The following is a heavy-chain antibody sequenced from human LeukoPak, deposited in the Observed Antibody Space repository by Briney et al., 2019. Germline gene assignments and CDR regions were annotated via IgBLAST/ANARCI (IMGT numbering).Heavy chain of an antibody. CDR3: ATVSW. CDR2: INPNSGGT. CDR1: GYTFTGYY. Sequence: GASVKVSCKASGYTFTGYYMHWVRQAPGQGLEWMGWINPNSGGTNYAQKFQGRVTLTEDTSTDTAYMELSSLRSEDTAVYYCATVSWWGQGTLVTVSS. J-gene: IGHJ4*02. V-gene: IGHV1-2*02.